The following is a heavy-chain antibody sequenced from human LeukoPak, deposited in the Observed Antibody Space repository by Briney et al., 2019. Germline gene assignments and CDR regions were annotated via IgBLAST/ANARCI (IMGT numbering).Heavy chain of an antibody. CDR3: ARDEHLRVGGDGHYYGMDV. D-gene: IGHD2-21*02. CDR2: ISSSGHTI. Sequence: GGSLRLSCEGSGFRFVNFEMNWVRQAPGKGLEWVSFISSSGHTIYYADSVKGRFTISRDNARNSLYLQMNSLRAEDTAVYYCARDEHLRVGGDGHYYGMDVWGQGTTVTLSS. CDR1: GFRFVNFE. V-gene: IGHV3-48*03. J-gene: IGHJ6*02.